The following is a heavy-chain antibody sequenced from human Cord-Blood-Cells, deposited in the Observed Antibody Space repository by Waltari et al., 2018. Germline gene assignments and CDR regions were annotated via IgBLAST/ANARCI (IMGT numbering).Heavy chain of an antibody. D-gene: IGHD3-10*01. V-gene: IGHV1-2*02. CDR3: ARDPRVVDAFDI. Sequence: QVQLVQSGAEVKKPGASVKVSCKASGYTFTGYYMHWVRQAPGQGLEWMGLINPNSGGTNYAQNIQGRVTMTRYTSISSAYMELSRLRSDDTAVYYCARDPRVVDAFDIWGQGTMVTVSS. CDR2: INPNSGGT. J-gene: IGHJ3*02. CDR1: GYTFTGYY.